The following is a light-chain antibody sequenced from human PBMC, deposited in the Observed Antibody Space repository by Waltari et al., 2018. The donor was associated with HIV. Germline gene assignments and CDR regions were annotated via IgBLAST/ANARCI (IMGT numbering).Light chain of an antibody. CDR3: ASFTGDNTVI. CDR1: DSDFGLYKL. Sequence: AVTQPASVSGLPGQSTTISCTGDDSDFGLYKLLSCYQQHSGSPPRLTLYDVDSRASGVSDRFSGSMSGNTASLTISGLRAEDEGHYYCASFTGDNTVIFGGGTEVTVL. V-gene: IGLV2-14*03. CDR2: DVD. J-gene: IGLJ2*01.